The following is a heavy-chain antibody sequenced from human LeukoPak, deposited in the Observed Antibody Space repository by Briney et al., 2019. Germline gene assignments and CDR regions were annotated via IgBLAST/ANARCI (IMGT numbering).Heavy chain of an antibody. CDR2: ISGDGTAR. CDR1: GFTSSSYW. Sequence: GESLRLSCAASGFTSSSYWMHWVRQVPGKGLVWVSRISGDGTARNYADSVKGRFTISRDNAKNSLYLQMNNLRVEDTAMYYCAGGTGFIIKDWGQGTLVTVSS. V-gene: IGHV3-74*01. J-gene: IGHJ4*02. D-gene: IGHD3-9*01. CDR3: AGGTGFIIKD.